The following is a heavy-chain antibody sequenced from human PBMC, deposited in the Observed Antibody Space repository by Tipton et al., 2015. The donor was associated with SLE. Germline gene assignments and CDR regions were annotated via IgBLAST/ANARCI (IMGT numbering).Heavy chain of an antibody. CDR3: ARGGGSYYDY. D-gene: IGHD1-26*01. CDR2: IYTSGRT. Sequence: TLSLTCSVSGGSISGTNYYWDWIRQPPGKGLEWIGYIYTSGRTDYNPSLKSRVTLSSDTSKNQFSLRVRSVTAADTAVYYCARGGGSYYDYWGQGTLVTVSS. J-gene: IGHJ4*02. V-gene: IGHV4-61*05. CDR1: GGSISGTNYY.